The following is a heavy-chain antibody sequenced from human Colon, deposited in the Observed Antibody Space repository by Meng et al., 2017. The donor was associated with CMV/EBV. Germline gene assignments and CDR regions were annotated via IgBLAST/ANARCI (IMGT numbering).Heavy chain of an antibody. J-gene: IGHJ4*02. CDR3: ASLSGGDFDY. CDR1: GYTFTGYF. V-gene: IGHV1-2*02. Sequence: QGLLGQSGAEVKKPGASVKVSCKASGYTFTGYFMYWVRQAPGQGLEWLGVINPITGGTNYAQKFQGRVTMTRDTSMNTAYMELSRLRSDDTAVYYCASLSGGDFDYWGQGTLVTVSS. D-gene: IGHD1-26*01. CDR2: INPITGGT.